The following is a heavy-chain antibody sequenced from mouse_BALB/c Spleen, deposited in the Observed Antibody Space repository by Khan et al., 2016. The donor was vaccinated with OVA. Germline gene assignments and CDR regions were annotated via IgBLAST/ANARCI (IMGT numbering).Heavy chain of an antibody. CDR1: GFSLTDYG. CDR2: IWGGGIT. D-gene: IGHD1-2*01. CDR3: AKHQIIDPYYFDY. Sequence: QVQLKQSGPGLVAPSQSLSITCTVSGFSLTDYGVSWIRQPPGKGLEWLGVIWGGGITYYNSALKSRLSISKDNSKSQVFLKMNSLQTDDTSMYYCAKHQIIDPYYFDYWGQGTTLTVSS. J-gene: IGHJ2*01. V-gene: IGHV2-6-5*01.